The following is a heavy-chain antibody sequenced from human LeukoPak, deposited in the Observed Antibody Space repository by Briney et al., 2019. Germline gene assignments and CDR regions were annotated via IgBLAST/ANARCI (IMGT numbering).Heavy chain of an antibody. CDR2: ISGSGGST. CDR1: GFTFSSYA. J-gene: IGHJ3*01. D-gene: IGHD4-17*01. CDR3: AREFFDYGDSRS. V-gene: IGHV3-23*01. Sequence: GGSLRLSCAASGFTFSSYAMSWVRQAPGKGLEWVSAISGSGGSTYYADSVKGRFTISRDNSKNSLYLQMNSLRAEDTAVYYCAREFFDYGDSRSWGEGTMVTVSS.